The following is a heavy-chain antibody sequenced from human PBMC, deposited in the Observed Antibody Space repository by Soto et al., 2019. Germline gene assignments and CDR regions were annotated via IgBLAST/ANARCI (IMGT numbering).Heavy chain of an antibody. J-gene: IGHJ4*02. CDR2: IIPIFGTP. V-gene: IGHV1-69*01. Sequence: QVQLVQSGAEVKKPGSSVKVSCKASGGIFSTYAISWLRQAPGQGLEWMGGIIPIFGTPNYAQKFQGRVTITADESTSTAYMELSRLRSEETAVYYCARDRDDYGSGNYDNRIDFWGQGTLVTVSS. D-gene: IGHD3-10*01. CDR1: GGIFSTYA. CDR3: ARDRDDYGSGNYDNRIDF.